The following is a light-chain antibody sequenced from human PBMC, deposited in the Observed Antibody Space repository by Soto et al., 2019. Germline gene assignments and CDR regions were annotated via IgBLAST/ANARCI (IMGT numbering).Light chain of an antibody. CDR3: SSYTSINPYV. Sequence: QSVLTQPPSLSGAPGQWITISCSGTSSDVGDYNYVSWYQQHPGKAPKLMIYEVSNRPSGVSNRFSGSKSGNTASLTISGLQVEDEADYYCSSYTSINPYVFGTGTKVTVL. J-gene: IGLJ1*01. V-gene: IGLV2-14*01. CDR1: SSDVGDYNY. CDR2: EVS.